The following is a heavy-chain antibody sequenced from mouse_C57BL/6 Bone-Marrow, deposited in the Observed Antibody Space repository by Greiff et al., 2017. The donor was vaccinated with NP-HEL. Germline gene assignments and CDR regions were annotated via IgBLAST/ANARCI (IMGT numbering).Heavy chain of an antibody. CDR3: ARSGYLYYFDY. Sequence: VKLQESGAELARPGASVKLSCKASGYTFTSYGISWVKQRTGQGLEWIGEIYPRSGNTYYNEKFKGKATLTADKSSSTAYMQFSSLTSEDSAIYYCARSGYLYYFDYWGQGTTLTVSS. CDR1: GYTFTSYG. D-gene: IGHD3-1*01. CDR2: IYPRSGNT. V-gene: IGHV1-81*01. J-gene: IGHJ2*01.